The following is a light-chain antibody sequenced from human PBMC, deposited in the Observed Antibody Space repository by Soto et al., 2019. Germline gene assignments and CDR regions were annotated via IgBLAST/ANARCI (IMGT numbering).Light chain of an antibody. CDR1: QSVTYNY. V-gene: IGKV3-20*01. J-gene: IGKJ4*02. CDR3: QQYGYSPRA. CDR2: DAS. Sequence: SVLTQSPGTLSLSPGEIATLSCRASQSVTYNYLAWYQQKPGQPPRLLIYDASTRATGIPDRFSGSGSGTDFTLSISRLEPEDSAVYYCQQYGYSPRAFGPGTKVEV.